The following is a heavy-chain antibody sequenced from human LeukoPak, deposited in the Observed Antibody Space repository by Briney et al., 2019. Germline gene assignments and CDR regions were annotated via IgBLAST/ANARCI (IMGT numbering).Heavy chain of an antibody. J-gene: IGHJ4*02. Sequence: GGSLRLSCAASGFSISGNHMSWVRQAAGKGLEWVSVIYSDSTTYYADSVKGRFTISRDNSKNKLYLQMKSLRAEDTAVYYCASYCSAGSCRVSDGYWGQGTLVTVSS. CDR2: IYSDSTT. CDR3: ASYCSAGSCRVSDGY. D-gene: IGHD2-15*01. V-gene: IGHV3-53*01. CDR1: GFSISGNH.